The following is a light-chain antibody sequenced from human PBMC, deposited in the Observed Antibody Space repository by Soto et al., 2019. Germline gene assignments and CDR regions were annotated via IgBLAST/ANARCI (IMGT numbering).Light chain of an antibody. V-gene: IGKV3-20*01. CDR3: QQYGNSAPIT. Sequence: EIVLTQSPGTLSLSPGERATLSCRASQSISSSYLAWYQQKPGQAPRLLIYGASSRATGIPDRFSGSGSGTDFTLTISRLEPEDFALYYCQQYGNSAPITFGQGTQLEIK. CDR2: GAS. J-gene: IGKJ5*01. CDR1: QSISSSY.